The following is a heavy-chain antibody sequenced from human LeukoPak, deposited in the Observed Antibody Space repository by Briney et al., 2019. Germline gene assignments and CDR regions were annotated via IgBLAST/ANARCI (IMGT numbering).Heavy chain of an antibody. CDR1: GFTFSDYY. D-gene: IGHD5-12*01. CDR3: ARDDPQIRIMVLATIGAFDI. V-gene: IGHV3-11*01. Sequence: GGSLRLSCAASGFTFSDYYMSWIRQAPGKGLEWVSYISSSGSTIYYADSVKGRFTISRDNAKNSLYLQMNSLRAEDTAVYYSARDDPQIRIMVLATIGAFDIWGQGTMVTVSS. CDR2: ISSSGSTI. J-gene: IGHJ3*02.